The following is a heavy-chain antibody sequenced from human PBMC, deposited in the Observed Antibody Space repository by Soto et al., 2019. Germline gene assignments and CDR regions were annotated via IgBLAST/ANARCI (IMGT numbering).Heavy chain of an antibody. CDR1: GGTVASSHW. Sequence: SETLSLTCGVSGGTVASSHWWSWVRQSPSRGLEWIGNVYHTGDTNFNPSLQSRVTFSVDKSNNQFSLRLTSLTAADTAVYFCAREIVTAGGNNYFDPWGPGTLVTVSS. CDR3: AREIVTAGGNNYFDP. D-gene: IGHD2-21*02. CDR2: VYHTGDT. J-gene: IGHJ5*02. V-gene: IGHV4-4*02.